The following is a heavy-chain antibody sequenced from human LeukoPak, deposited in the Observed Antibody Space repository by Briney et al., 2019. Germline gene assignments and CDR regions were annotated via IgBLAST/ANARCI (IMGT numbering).Heavy chain of an antibody. CDR3: ARGVPAADFDY. J-gene: IGHJ4*02. V-gene: IGHV4-61*02. Sequence: SQTLSLTCTVSGGSISSGSYYWSWIRQPAGKGLEWIGRIYTSGSTNYNPSLKSRVTISVDTSKNQFSLKLSSVTAADTAVYYCARGVPAADFDYWGQGTLVTVSS. CDR1: GGSISSGSYY. D-gene: IGHD2-2*01. CDR2: IYTSGST.